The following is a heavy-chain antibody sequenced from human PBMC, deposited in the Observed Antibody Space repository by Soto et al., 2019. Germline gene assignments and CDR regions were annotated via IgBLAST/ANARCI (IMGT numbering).Heavy chain of an antibody. Sequence: SVKVSCKASGGTFSSYAISWVRQAPGQGLEWMGGIIPIFGTANYAQKIQGRVTITADESTSTAYMELSSLRSEDTAVYYCALRGATIVRTDYYFDYWGQGTLVTVSS. CDR3: ALRGATIVRTDYYFDY. CDR2: IIPIFGTA. D-gene: IGHD5-12*01. V-gene: IGHV1-69*13. CDR1: GGTFSSYA. J-gene: IGHJ4*02.